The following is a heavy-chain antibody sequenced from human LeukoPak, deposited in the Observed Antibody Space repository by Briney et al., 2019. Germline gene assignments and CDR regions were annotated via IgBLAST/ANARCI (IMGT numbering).Heavy chain of an antibody. D-gene: IGHD4-23*01. CDR1: GYTFTGYY. CDR2: INPNSGDT. J-gene: IGHJ3*02. CDR3: AKSGSGGNYLASNI. V-gene: IGHV1-2*02. Sequence: GASVKVSCKASGYTFTGYYMNWVRQAPGQGLEWIGWINPNSGDTNYAQNFQGRVIMTRDTSISTAYMELSRLKSDDTAVYYCAKSGSGGNYLASNIWGQGTTVTVSS.